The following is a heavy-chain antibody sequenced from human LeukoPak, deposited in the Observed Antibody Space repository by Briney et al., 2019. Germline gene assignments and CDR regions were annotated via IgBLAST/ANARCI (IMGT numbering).Heavy chain of an antibody. J-gene: IGHJ4*02. D-gene: IGHD2-2*02. Sequence: ASGKVSCKVSGYTLTELSMHWVRQAPGKGLEWRGGFDPEDGETIYAQKFQGRVTMTEVTSTDTAYMKLSSLRSQDTAVYYCATTPPPGYCSSTSCYTGFDYWGQGTLVTVSS. CDR3: ATTPPPGYCSSTSCYTGFDY. CDR2: FDPEDGET. CDR1: GYTLTELS. V-gene: IGHV1-24*01.